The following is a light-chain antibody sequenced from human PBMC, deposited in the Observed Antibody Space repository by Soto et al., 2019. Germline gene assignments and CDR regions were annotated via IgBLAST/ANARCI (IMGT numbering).Light chain of an antibody. V-gene: IGKV1-39*01. Sequence: DLQMTQSPSSLSASVGDRVTITCRASQSMSTYLNWYQQKPGKAPKLLIYAASSLQSGVPSRFSGSGSGTDFTLTISSLQPEDFATYYCQQTYNTPPTFGQGTNVEMK. CDR1: QSMSTY. CDR2: AAS. J-gene: IGKJ1*01. CDR3: QQTYNTPPT.